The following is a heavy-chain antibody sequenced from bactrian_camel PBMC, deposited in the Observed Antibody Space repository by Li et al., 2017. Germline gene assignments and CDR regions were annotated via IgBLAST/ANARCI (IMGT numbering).Heavy chain of an antibody. CDR3: APDPRGSGY. J-gene: IGHJ4*01. CDR2: IDSDGST. D-gene: IGHD3*01. V-gene: IGHV3S53*01. CDR1: GYTDGIAY. Sequence: HVQLVESGGGSVQAGGSVRLSCKVSGYTDGIAYMVGWFRQAPGKEREGVAAIDSDGSTRYSDSVKGRFTISRDNAKNMLYLQMNSLKTEDTAVYHCAPDPRGSGYWGQGTQVTVS.